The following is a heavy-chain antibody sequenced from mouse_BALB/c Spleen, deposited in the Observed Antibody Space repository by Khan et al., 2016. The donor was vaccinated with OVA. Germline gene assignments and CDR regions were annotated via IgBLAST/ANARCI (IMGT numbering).Heavy chain of an antibody. CDR1: GFSLITYG. CDR3: ARNSYRYDFTY. J-gene: IGHJ3*01. D-gene: IGHD2-12*01. CDR2: IWSDGST. Sequence: QVQLQQSGPGLVQPSQSLSITCTVSGFSLITYGVHWVRQSPGKGLEWLGVIWSDGSTDYNAAFISRLRITQDNSKSQIFFKMNILQADDTAIYYCARNSYRYDFTYWGRGTLVTVSA. V-gene: IGHV2-2*01.